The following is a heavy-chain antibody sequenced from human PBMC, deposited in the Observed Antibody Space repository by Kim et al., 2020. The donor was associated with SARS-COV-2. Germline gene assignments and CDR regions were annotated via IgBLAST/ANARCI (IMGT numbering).Heavy chain of an antibody. J-gene: IGHJ6*02. CDR3: ARDPGVPNGMHV. CDR1: GFTVSSDY. Sequence: GGSLRLSCVASGFTVSSDYMSWVRQAPGRGLEWVSVIYSGGDTYYADSVKGRFTISRHNSENEVYLQMNSLRPEDTAVYYCARDPGVPNGMHVWGQGTTVTVSS. V-gene: IGHV3-53*04. CDR2: IYSGGDT.